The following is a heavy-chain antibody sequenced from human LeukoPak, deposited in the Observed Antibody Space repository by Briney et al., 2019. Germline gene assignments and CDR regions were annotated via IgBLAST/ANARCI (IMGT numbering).Heavy chain of an antibody. CDR1: GGSISSYY. Sequence: SETLSLTCTVSGGSISSYYWSWIRQPAGKGLEWIGRIYTSGSTNYNPSLKSRVTMSVDTSKNQFSLKLSSVTAADTAVYYCARAPIRFLERIYMDVWGKGTTVTVSS. J-gene: IGHJ6*03. CDR3: ARAPIRFLERIYMDV. V-gene: IGHV4-4*07. CDR2: IYTSGST. D-gene: IGHD3-3*01.